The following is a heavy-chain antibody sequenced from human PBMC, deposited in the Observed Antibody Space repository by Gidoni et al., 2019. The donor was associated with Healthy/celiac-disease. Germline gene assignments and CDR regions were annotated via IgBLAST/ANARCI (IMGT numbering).Heavy chain of an antibody. CDR1: RFTFRSYS. Sequence: EVQLVESVGGLVEPGGSLRRSCDAPRFTFRSYSMHWVPQAPGKGLVWVSSISSSSSYINYADSLKGRLTMSRENAKNSLYLQMNSLRAEDTAVYYCARDIDTAMAPGYWGQGTLVTVSS. V-gene: IGHV3-21*01. CDR3: ARDIDTAMAPGY. CDR2: ISSSSSYI. J-gene: IGHJ4*02. D-gene: IGHD5-18*01.